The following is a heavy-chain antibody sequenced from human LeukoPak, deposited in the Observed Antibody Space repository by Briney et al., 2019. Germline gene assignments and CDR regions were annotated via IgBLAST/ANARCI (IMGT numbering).Heavy chain of an antibody. D-gene: IGHD4-17*01. Sequence: SETLSFTCAVYGGSFSGYYWSWIRQPPGKGLEWIGEINHSGSTNYNPSLKSRVTISVDTSKNQFSLKLSSVTAADTAVYYCARGNLKYYGDYINYYYGMDVWGQGTTVTVSS. CDR2: INHSGST. CDR3: ARGNLKYYGDYINYYYGMDV. V-gene: IGHV4-34*01. CDR1: GGSFSGYY. J-gene: IGHJ6*02.